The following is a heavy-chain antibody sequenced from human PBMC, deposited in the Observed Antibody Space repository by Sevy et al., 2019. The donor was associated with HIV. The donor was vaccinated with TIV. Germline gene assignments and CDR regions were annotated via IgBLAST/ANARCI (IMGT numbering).Heavy chain of an antibody. CDR1: GFTFSSYS. D-gene: IGHD1-26*01. V-gene: IGHV3-48*01. CDR3: ARDKASGSYYPAPFDY. Sequence: GGSLRLSCAASGFTFSSYSMNWVRQAPGKGLEWVSYISSSSSTIYYADSVKGRFTISRDNAKNSLYLQMNSLRAEDTAVYYCARDKASGSYYPAPFDYWGQGTLVTVS. CDR2: ISSSSSTI. J-gene: IGHJ4*02.